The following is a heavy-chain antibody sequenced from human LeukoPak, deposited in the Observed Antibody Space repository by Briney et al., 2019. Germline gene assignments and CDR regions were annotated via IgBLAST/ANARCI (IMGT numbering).Heavy chain of an antibody. Sequence: ASVKVSCKASGYTFTDYYMHWVRQAPGQGLEWMGRINPNSGGTNYAQKFQGRVTMTRDTSISTAYMELSRLRSDDTAVYYCARDRSLIIKDYYYYGMDVWGQGTTVTVSS. CDR2: INPNSGGT. CDR3: ARDRSLIIKDYYYYGMDV. J-gene: IGHJ6*02. D-gene: IGHD2-8*01. CDR1: GYTFTDYY. V-gene: IGHV1-2*06.